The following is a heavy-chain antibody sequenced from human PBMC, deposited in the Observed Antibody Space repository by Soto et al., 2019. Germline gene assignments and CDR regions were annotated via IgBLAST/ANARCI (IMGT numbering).Heavy chain of an antibody. V-gene: IGHV3-74*01. CDR2: INSDGSST. J-gene: IGHJ5*02. D-gene: IGHD4-17*01. CDR3: ARERVYDYFHGGWFDH. Sequence: PXGSLRLSCAAAGVTLSSYWMHWVRQAPGKGLVWVSRINSDGSSTSYADSVKGRFTISRDNAKNTLYLQMNSLRAEDTAVYYCARERVYDYFHGGWFDHWGQGNLVTVSS. CDR1: GVTLSSYW.